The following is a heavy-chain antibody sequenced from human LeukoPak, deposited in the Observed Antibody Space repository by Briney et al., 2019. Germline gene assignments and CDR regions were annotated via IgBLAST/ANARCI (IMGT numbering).Heavy chain of an antibody. CDR2: ISPDGSDK. CDR3: TRVGVGGY. D-gene: IGHD3-16*01. J-gene: IGHJ4*02. CDR1: GFTFTTFW. Sequence: GGSLGLSCAASGFTFTTFWMTWVRQAPGKGLEWVANISPDGSDKYYVDSVKGRFTISRDNAKDSLFLQMNSLRAEDTAMYFCTRVGVGGYWGQXTLVTVSS. V-gene: IGHV3-7*01.